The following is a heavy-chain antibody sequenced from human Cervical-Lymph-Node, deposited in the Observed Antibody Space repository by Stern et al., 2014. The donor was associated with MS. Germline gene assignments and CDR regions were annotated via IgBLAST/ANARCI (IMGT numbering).Heavy chain of an antibody. CDR2: IYHSGST. V-gene: IGHV4-4*02. CDR1: GGSISSSNW. J-gene: IGHJ4*02. Sequence: VQLVESGPGLVKPSGTLSLTCAVSGGSISSSNWWSWVRQPPGKGLEGIGEIYHSGSTNYNPSLKSRVTISVDKSKNQFSLKLSSVTAADTAVYYCASLRGTEMATIKNWGQGTLVTVSS. D-gene: IGHD5-24*01. CDR3: ASLRGTEMATIKN.